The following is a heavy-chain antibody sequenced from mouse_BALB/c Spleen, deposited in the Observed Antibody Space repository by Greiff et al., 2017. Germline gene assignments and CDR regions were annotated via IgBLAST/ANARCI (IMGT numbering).Heavy chain of an antibody. CDR1: GFTFSSYA. J-gene: IGHJ3*01. V-gene: IGHV5-9-4*01. CDR2: ISSGGSYT. Sequence: DVMLVESGGGLVKPGGSLKLSCAASGFTFSSYAMSWVRQSPEKRLEWVAEISSGGSYTYYPYTVTGRFTISRDNAKNTLYLELSSLRSEDTAMYYCARETARVPFAYWGQGTLVTVSA. CDR3: ARETARVPFAY. D-gene: IGHD3-2*01.